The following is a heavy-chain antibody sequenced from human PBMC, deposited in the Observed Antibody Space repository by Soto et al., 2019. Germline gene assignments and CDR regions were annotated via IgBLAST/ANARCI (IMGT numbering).Heavy chain of an antibody. Sequence: LRLSCAASGFTFNSYAMNWVRQAPGKGLAWVSAIGTDGNTYYANSVKGRFTISRDNSRTTLYLQMNSLRVEDTALYYCVRKYPGTRTFDYWGQGTLVTVSS. D-gene: IGHD2-2*01. J-gene: IGHJ4*01. CDR1: GFTFNSYA. CDR3: VRKYPGTRTFDY. V-gene: IGHV3-23*01. CDR2: IGTDGNT.